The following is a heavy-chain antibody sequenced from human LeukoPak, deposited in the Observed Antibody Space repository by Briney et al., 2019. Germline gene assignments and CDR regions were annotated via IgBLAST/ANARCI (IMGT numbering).Heavy chain of an antibody. CDR3: ARHGTGSLDY. CDR2: IYYSGRT. CDR1: GGSISSYY. J-gene: IGHJ4*02. D-gene: IGHD1-1*01. V-gene: IGHV4-59*01. Sequence: SETLSLTCTVSGGSISSYYWSWIRQPPGKGLEWIGYIYYSGRTNYNPSLKSRVTISLDASKNQFSLKLNSLTAADTAVYYCARHGTGSLDYWGQGTLVTVSS.